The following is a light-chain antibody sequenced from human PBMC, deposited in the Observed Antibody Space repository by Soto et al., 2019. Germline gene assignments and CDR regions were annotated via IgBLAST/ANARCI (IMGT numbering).Light chain of an antibody. CDR2: DAS. CDR1: QSVSSW. Sequence: DIQMTQSPSTLSASVGDRVTITCRASQSVSSWLAWYQQKPGKAPNLLIYDASSLESGVPSRFSGSVSGTEFTLTISSLQSEDFAVYYCQQYRNWPRTFGQGTKVDIK. CDR3: QQYRNWPRT. V-gene: IGKV1-5*01. J-gene: IGKJ1*01.